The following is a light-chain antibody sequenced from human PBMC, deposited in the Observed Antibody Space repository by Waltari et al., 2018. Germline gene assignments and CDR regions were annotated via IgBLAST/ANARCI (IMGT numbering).Light chain of an antibody. CDR1: SSNIGSNL. Sequence: QTVLTQPPSASGTPGQRVTICCSGSSSNIGSNLVNWYQQLPGTAPKLLVYRNNHRPSGVPDRSSVSQSGTSASLAISGLQSEDEADYYCAAWDDSLSGKVFGGWTKLTVL. V-gene: IGLV1-44*01. J-gene: IGLJ3*02. CDR2: RNN. CDR3: AAWDDSLSGKV.